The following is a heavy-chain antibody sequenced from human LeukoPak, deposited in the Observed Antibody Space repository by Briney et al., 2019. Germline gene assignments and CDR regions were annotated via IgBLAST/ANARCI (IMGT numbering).Heavy chain of an antibody. Sequence: GGSLRLSCAASGFTFSSYAMNWVRQAPGKGLEWVSYISSSSSTIYYADSVKGRFTISRDNAKNSLYLQMNSLRAEDTAVYYCARGTINYFDYWGQGTLVTVSS. D-gene: IGHD4/OR15-4a*01. V-gene: IGHV3-48*01. CDR3: ARGTINYFDY. CDR2: ISSSSSTI. J-gene: IGHJ4*02. CDR1: GFTFSSYA.